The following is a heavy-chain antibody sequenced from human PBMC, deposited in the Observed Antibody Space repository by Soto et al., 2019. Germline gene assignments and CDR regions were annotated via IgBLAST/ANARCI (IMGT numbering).Heavy chain of an antibody. V-gene: IGHV3-9*01. CDR1: GFTFSRYW. Sequence: SLRLSCAASGFTFSRYWMHWVRQAPGKGLVWVSRINWNSGSIGYADSVKGRFAISRDNAKNSLHLQMNSLRAEDTAFYYCVKDESINWYSGHFRHWGQGTLVTVSS. J-gene: IGHJ1*01. CDR2: INWNSGSI. CDR3: VKDESINWYSGHFRH. D-gene: IGHD6-13*01.